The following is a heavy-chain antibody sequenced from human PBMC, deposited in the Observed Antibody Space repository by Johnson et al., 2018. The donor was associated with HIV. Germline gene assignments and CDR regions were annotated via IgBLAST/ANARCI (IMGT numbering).Heavy chain of an antibody. CDR2: ISYDGSNK. J-gene: IGHJ3*02. D-gene: IGHD1-7*01. CDR3: AREKLELGIDAFDI. Sequence: QVQLVESGGGVVQPGRSLRLSCAASGFTFSSYAMHWVRQAPDKGLEWVAVISYDGSNKYFADSVKGRFTISRDNSKNTLYLQMNSLGAEDTAVYYCAREKLELGIDAFDIWGQGTMVTVSS. CDR1: GFTFSSYA. V-gene: IGHV3-30*04.